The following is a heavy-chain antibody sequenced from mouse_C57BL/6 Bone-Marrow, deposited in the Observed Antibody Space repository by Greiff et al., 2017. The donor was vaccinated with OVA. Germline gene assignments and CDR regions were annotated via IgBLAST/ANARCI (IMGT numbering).Heavy chain of an antibody. V-gene: IGHV1-55*01. CDR1: GYTFTSYW. CDR2: IYPGSGST. J-gene: IGHJ2*01. D-gene: IGHD2-5*01. Sequence: QVQLQQPGAELVKPGASVKMSCKASGYTFTSYWITWVKQRPGQGLEWIGDIYPGSGSTNYNEKFKSKATLTVDTSSSTAYMQLSSLTTEDSAIYYCARSRSNPYYFDYWGQGTTLTVSS. CDR3: ARSRSNPYYFDY.